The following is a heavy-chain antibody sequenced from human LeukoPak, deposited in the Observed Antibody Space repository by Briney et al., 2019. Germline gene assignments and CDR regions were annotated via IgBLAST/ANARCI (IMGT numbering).Heavy chain of an antibody. D-gene: IGHD2-15*01. V-gene: IGHV1-18*01. Sequence: GSSVKVSCKASGGTFSSYAISWVRQAPGQGLEWMGWISAYNGNTNYAQKLQGRVTMTTDTSTSTAYMELRSLRSDDTAVYYCARDEYCSGGSCYQGNYYYYGMDVWGQGTTVTVSS. J-gene: IGHJ6*02. CDR3: ARDEYCSGGSCYQGNYYYYGMDV. CDR2: ISAYNGNT. CDR1: GGTFSSYA.